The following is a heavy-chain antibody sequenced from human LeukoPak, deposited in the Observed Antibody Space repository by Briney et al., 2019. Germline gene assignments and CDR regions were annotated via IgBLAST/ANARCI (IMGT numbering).Heavy chain of an antibody. D-gene: IGHD3-10*01. Sequence: ASVKVSCKVSGFTVIEFSIHWVRQAPGKGLEWMGGFDPEHGETIYAQKFQGRVTMTEDTSTDTAYMELTSLRSEDTAVYYCATDLSYFGSGSFYIGYWGQGTLVTVSS. CDR2: FDPEHGET. J-gene: IGHJ4*02. CDR1: GFTVIEFS. CDR3: ATDLSYFGSGSFYIGY. V-gene: IGHV1-24*01.